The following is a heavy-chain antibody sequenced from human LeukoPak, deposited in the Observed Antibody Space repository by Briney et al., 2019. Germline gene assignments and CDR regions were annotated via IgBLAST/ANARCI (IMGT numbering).Heavy chain of an antibody. CDR1: GFTSGTHG. V-gene: IGHV3-33*01. J-gene: IGHJ4*02. Sequence: GGSLRLSCVVSGFTSGTHGFHWVRQAPGKGLEWVSVIWHDGGRKEYADSVRGRFTISRDNSNLYLQMNSLRAEDTAIYYCARDIGNSGFNLDYWGQGTPVTVSS. CDR3: ARDIGNSGFNLDY. CDR2: IWHDGGRK. D-gene: IGHD5-12*01.